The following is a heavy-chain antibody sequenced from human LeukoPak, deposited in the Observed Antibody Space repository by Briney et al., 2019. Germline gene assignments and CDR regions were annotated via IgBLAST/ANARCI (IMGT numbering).Heavy chain of an antibody. CDR2: IKSKTDGGTT. Sequence: GGSLRLSCAASGFTFSSYAMHWVRQAPGKGLEWVGRIKSKTDGGTTDYAAPVKGRFTISRDDSKNTLYLQMNSLKTEDTAVYYCTTRIYYYGSGSLDYWGQGTLVTVSS. CDR3: TTRIYYYGSGSLDY. D-gene: IGHD3-10*01. CDR1: GFTFSSYA. J-gene: IGHJ4*02. V-gene: IGHV3-15*01.